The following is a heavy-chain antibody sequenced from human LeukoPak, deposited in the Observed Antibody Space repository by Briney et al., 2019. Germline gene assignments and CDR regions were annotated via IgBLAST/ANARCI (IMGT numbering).Heavy chain of an antibody. CDR1: GYAFNTFG. CDR2: ISAYNGNT. V-gene: IGHV1-18*01. Sequence: ASVTVSCKASGYAFNTFGISWVRQAPGQGLEWVGWISAYNGNTHYPQKLQGRVTMTTDTSTNTAYMEPTSLRSDDTAVYYCARTTFLGSTYFQHWGQGTLVTVSS. D-gene: IGHD1-1*01. J-gene: IGHJ1*01. CDR3: ARTTFLGSTYFQH.